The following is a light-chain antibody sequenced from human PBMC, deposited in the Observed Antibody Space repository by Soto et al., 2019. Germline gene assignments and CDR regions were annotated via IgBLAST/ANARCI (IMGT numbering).Light chain of an antibody. Sequence: DIQMTQSPSSLSSSVGDRVTITCQASQDISNYLNWYQQKPGKAPNLLIYKASSLESGVPSRFSGSGSGTEFTLTISSLQPDDFATYFCQQYDSYSTFGQGTKVDI. V-gene: IGKV1-5*03. CDR2: KAS. CDR1: QDISNY. CDR3: QQYDSYST. J-gene: IGKJ1*01.